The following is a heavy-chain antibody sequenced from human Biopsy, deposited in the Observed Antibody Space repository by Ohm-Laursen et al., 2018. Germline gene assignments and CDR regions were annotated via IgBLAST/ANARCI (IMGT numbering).Heavy chain of an antibody. Sequence: ASVKVSCTTSGYTFTAYGISWVRQAPGQGLGWIGWFSTYNDDTNIAQKFQGRVSMTTDISTRTAYMELRSLRSGDTAIYFCARDPGYDFWSGSDPFDIWGQGTLVTVS. CDR2: FSTYNDDT. CDR3: ARDPGYDFWSGSDPFDI. CDR1: GYTFTAYG. D-gene: IGHD3-3*01. J-gene: IGHJ3*02. V-gene: IGHV1-18*04.